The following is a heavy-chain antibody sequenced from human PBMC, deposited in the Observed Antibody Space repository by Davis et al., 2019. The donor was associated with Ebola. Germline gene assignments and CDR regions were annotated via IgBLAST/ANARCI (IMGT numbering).Heavy chain of an antibody. V-gene: IGHV3-33*08. Sequence: PGGSLRLSCAASKFTLSSYWMSWVRQAPDKGLEWVAVIWYDGSRKYYGDSVKGRFTISRDNSNNLLYLQMNSLRAEDTAVYYCAIPDCSGANCYSVYIKNWGQGTLVTVSS. J-gene: IGHJ4*02. CDR1: KFTLSSYW. CDR3: AIPDCSGANCYSVYIKN. D-gene: IGHD2-15*01. CDR2: IWYDGSRK.